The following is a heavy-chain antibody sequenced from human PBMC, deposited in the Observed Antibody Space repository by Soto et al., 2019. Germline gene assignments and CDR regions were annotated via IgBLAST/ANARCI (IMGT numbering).Heavy chain of an antibody. V-gene: IGHV3-53*01. Sequence: EVQAVESGGGVIQPGGSLRLSCEVSGFSVTANYMSWVRQAPGKGLEWVSVIYIGGSTYYIDAVKGRFSISRDISKNTLDLKMNSRSAEDTAVYYCHGYGYWGQGTLVTVSS. CDR2: IYIGGST. CDR3: HGYGY. D-gene: IGHD5-12*01. J-gene: IGHJ4*02. CDR1: GFSVTANY.